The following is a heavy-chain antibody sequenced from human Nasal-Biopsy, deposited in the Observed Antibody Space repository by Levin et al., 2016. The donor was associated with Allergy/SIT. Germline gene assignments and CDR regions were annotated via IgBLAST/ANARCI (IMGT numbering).Heavy chain of an antibody. D-gene: IGHD2/OR15-2a*01. CDR3: ARDSMWPPDLDV. V-gene: IGHV3-7*04. J-gene: IGHJ6*02. CDR2: IKKDGSDI. Sequence: GESLKISCVASGFSFGNFWMSWVRQSQGRGLEWVAYIKKDGSDIYYADSVRGRFTISRDNAQSSLFLQMNSLRVEDTGVYYCARDSMWPPDLDVWGQGTTVTVSS. CDR1: GFSFGNFW.